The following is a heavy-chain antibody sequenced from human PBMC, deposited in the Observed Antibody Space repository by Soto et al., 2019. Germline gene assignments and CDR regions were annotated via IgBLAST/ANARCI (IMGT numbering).Heavy chain of an antibody. J-gene: IGHJ3*02. CDR1: GFTFSSYA. V-gene: IGHV3-23*01. Sequence: GGSLRLSCAASGFTFSSYAMSWVRQAPGKGLEWVSAISGSGGSTYYADSVKGRFTISRDNSKNTLYLQMNSLRAEDTAVYYCAKVLDFGAKDPSAFDIWGQGTMVTVSS. D-gene: IGHD3-16*01. CDR2: ISGSGGST. CDR3: AKVLDFGAKDPSAFDI.